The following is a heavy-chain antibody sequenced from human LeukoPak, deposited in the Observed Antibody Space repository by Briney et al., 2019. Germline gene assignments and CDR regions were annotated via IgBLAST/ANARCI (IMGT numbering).Heavy chain of an antibody. J-gene: IGHJ5*02. Sequence: PGGSLRLSCAASGFTFSNYAMSWIRQAPGKGLEWVSGIIGSGASTYYTDSVKGRFTISRDNSKNTLFLQMNSLRAEDTAVYFCAESGRGLPYRFDPWGQGTLVTVSS. CDR1: GFTFSNYA. V-gene: IGHV3-23*01. D-gene: IGHD2-15*01. CDR3: AESGRGLPYRFDP. CDR2: IIGSGAST.